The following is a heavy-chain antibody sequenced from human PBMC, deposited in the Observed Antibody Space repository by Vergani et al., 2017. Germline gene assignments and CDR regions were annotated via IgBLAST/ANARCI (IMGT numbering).Heavy chain of an antibody. J-gene: IGHJ3*02. Sequence: QVQLQESGPGLLKPSETLSLTCTVSGYSISSGYYWGWIRQPPGKGLEWVSTLSASDRRTHYADSVKGRFTISRDNSKNTLFLHMNSLRPEDTAVYYCAKAGRSEVAGTFGAFDIWGQGTMVTVSS. D-gene: IGHD6-19*01. CDR1: GYSISSGYY. CDR2: LSASDRRT. CDR3: AKAGRSEVAGTFGAFDI. V-gene: IGHV4-38-2*02.